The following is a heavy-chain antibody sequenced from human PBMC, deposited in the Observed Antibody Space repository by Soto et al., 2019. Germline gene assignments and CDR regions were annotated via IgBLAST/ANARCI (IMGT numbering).Heavy chain of an antibody. CDR1: GFTFSSYA. CDR3: ARRSSRWYFDY. D-gene: IGHD6-19*01. J-gene: IGHJ4*01. Sequence: EVQLLESGGGLVQPGGSLRLSCAASGFTFSSYAMSWVRQAPGKGLEWVSAISGSGGSTYYGDSVKGRFTISRNNSKNTLYLQMNSLRAEDTDVYYCARRSSRWYFDYWGQGTLITVSS. V-gene: IGHV3-23*01. CDR2: ISGSGGST.